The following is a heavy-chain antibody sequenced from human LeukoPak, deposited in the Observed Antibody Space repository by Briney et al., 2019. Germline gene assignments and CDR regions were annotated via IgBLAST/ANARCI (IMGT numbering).Heavy chain of an antibody. CDR3: ARAHYDYVWGSSY. J-gene: IGHJ4*02. Sequence: GASVKVSCKASGYTFTSYYMHWVRQAPGPGLEWMGIINPSGGSTSYAQKFQGRVTMTRDTSTSTVPMELSSLRSEDTAVYYCARAHYDYVWGSSYWGQGTLVTVSS. CDR1: GYTFTSYY. V-gene: IGHV1-46*01. CDR2: INPSGGST. D-gene: IGHD3-16*01.